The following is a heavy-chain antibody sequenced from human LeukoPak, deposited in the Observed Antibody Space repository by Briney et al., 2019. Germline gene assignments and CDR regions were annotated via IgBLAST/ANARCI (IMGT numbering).Heavy chain of an antibody. V-gene: IGHV3-21*01. D-gene: IGHD2-15*01. Sequence: GGSLRLSCAASGFTFSSYSMNLVRQAPGKGLEWVSSISSSSSCIYYADSVKGRFTISRDNAKNSLYLQMNSLRAEDTAVYYCARDLRGLGYCSGGSCYPQESLNYGMDVWGQGTTVTVSS. CDR2: ISSSSSCI. CDR1: GFTFSSYS. J-gene: IGHJ6*02. CDR3: ARDLRGLGYCSGGSCYPQESLNYGMDV.